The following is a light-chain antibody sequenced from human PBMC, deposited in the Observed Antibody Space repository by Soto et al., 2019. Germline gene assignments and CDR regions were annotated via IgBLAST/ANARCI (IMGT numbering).Light chain of an antibody. V-gene: IGKV1-5*03. Sequence: DIQMTQSPSTLSASVGDRVTITCRASQSIGSWLAWYQQKPGKAPNLLIYKASSLESGVPSRFSGSGSGADFTLTISSLQPDDFATYYCQQYNSYPGTFGQGTKLEIK. CDR2: KAS. J-gene: IGKJ1*01. CDR3: QQYNSYPGT. CDR1: QSIGSW.